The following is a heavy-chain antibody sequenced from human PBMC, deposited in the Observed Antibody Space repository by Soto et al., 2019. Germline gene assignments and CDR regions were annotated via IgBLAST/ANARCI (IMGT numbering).Heavy chain of an antibody. V-gene: IGHV4-31*03. CDR3: ARERLDSSDYNSGAFDI. CDR1: GGSISSGPYY. CDR2: INYSGGT. Sequence: QVQLQESGPGLVKPSQTLSLTCSVSGGSISSGPYYWTWIRQHPGKGQEWSGYINYSGGTFYNPSFRSCICISRDTSTNQFSLRLTSVTAADTAVYYCARERLDSSDYNSGAFDIWGQWTVVTDSS. J-gene: IGHJ3*02. D-gene: IGHD6-19*01.